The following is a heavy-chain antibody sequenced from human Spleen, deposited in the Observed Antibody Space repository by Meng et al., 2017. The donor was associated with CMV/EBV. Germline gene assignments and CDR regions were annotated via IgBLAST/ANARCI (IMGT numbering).Heavy chain of an antibody. CDR1: GGSISSYY. Sequence: SETLSLTCTVSGGSISSYYWSWIRQPPGKGLEWIGYIYYSGSTNYNPSLKSRVTISVDTSKNQFPLKLSSVTAADTAVYYCARSGYYLSGCMDVWGQGTTVTVSS. CDR3: ARSGYYLSGCMDV. V-gene: IGHV4-59*01. D-gene: IGHD3-3*01. J-gene: IGHJ6*02. CDR2: IYYSGST.